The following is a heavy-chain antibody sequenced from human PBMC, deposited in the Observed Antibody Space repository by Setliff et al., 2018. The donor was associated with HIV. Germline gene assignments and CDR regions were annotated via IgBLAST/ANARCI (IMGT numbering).Heavy chain of an antibody. CDR1: GGSFSGYY. J-gene: IGHJ4*02. CDR3: VRGPVVGFDS. Sequence: SETLSLTCAVYGGSFSGYYWSWVRQPPGKGLEWIGEIHHSGSTNNNPSLKSRVTISLAASKNQFSLKLRSVTVADTAVYFCVRGPVVGFDSWGQGTLVTVSS. V-gene: IGHV4-34*01. CDR2: IHHSGST. D-gene: IGHD2-15*01.